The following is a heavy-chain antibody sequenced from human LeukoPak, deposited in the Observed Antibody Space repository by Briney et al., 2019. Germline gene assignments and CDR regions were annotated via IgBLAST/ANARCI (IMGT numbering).Heavy chain of an antibody. Sequence: SQTLSLTCAVSGGSISSGGYSWSWIRQPPGKGLEWIGYIYHSGSTYYNPSLKSRVTISVDTSKNQFSLKLSSVTAADTAVYYCARGMAGYADYWGQGTLVTVSS. D-gene: IGHD6-19*01. J-gene: IGHJ4*02. CDR3: ARGMAGYADY. CDR1: GGSISSGGYS. V-gene: IGHV4-30-2*05. CDR2: IYHSGST.